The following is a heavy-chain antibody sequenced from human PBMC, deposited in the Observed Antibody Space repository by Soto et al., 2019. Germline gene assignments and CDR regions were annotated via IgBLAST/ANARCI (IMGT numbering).Heavy chain of an antibody. CDR1: GDSVSSNSAG. V-gene: IGHV6-1*01. CDR2: TYYRSKWYY. J-gene: IGHJ4*01. CDR3: ARGEQYSLRIFDY. Sequence: PSQTLSLPCAITGDSVSSNSAGWSWVRPSPSRGLEWLGRTYYRSKWYYEYAVSVRGRITINPDTSKNQYSLQLNSVTPEDTAVYFCARGEQYSLRIFDYWGQVTLVTVSS. D-gene: IGHD5-12*01.